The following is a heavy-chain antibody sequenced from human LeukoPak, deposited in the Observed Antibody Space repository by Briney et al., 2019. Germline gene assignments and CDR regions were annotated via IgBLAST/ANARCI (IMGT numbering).Heavy chain of an antibody. D-gene: IGHD1-14*01. CDR2: IRYGGSNK. CDR1: GLTFSSYG. CDR3: AKFALAVGTKNDAFDI. Sequence: GGSLRLSCAASGLTFSSYGMHWVRQAPGKGLEWVAFIRYGGSNKYYADSVKGRFTISRDNSKNTLYLQMNSLRAEDTAVYYCAKFALAVGTKNDAFDIWGQGTMVTVSS. V-gene: IGHV3-30*02. J-gene: IGHJ3*02.